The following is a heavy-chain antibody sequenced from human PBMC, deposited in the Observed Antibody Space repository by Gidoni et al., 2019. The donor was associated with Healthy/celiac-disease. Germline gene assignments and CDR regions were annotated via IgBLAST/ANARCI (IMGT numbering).Heavy chain of an antibody. J-gene: IGHJ5*02. V-gene: IGHV3-30*18. Sequence: VQLVESGGGVVQPGRSLRLSGAAAGITFSSYGMHWVRQAPGKVLELVAVISYDGSNRYYADSVKGRFTIARDNSKNTLYLQMNSLRAEDTAVYYCAKDGIAAGNFDPWGQGTLVTVSS. D-gene: IGHD6-13*01. CDR1: GITFSSYG. CDR3: AKDGIAAGNFDP. CDR2: ISYDGSNR.